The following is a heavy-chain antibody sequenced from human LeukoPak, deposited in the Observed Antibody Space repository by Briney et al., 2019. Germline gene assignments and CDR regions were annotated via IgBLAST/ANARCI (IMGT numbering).Heavy chain of an antibody. J-gene: IGHJ4*02. Sequence: GSLRLSCVASGFTFGTFWMTWVRQTPGKGLGWVAVIWYDGSNKYYADSVKGRFTISRDNSKNTLYLQMNSLRAEDTAVYYCARSTTYYYDSSGYSDFDYWGQGTLVTVSS. V-gene: IGHV3-33*08. CDR1: GFTFGTFW. CDR2: IWYDGSNK. CDR3: ARSTTYYYDSSGYSDFDY. D-gene: IGHD3-22*01.